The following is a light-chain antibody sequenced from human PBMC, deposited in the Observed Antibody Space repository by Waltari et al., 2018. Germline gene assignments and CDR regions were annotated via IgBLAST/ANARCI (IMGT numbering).Light chain of an antibody. J-gene: IGLJ2*01. V-gene: IGLV1-40*01. CDR3: QSFDTSLNGVI. Sequence: QSILTQPPSVSGAPGQRVTISCTGSSSNIGAAYAVHGYQHLPGKGPKLLIHKNNIRPSGVPDRFSASKSATSASLAITGLQAEDEADYYCQSFDTSLNGVIFGGGTKLTVL. CDR2: KNN. CDR1: SSNIGAAYA.